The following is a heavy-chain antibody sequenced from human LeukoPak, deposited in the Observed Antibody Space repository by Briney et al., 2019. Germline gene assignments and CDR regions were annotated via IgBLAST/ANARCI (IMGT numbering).Heavy chain of an antibody. CDR2: IYISGGT. D-gene: IGHD6-13*01. Sequence: SETLSLTCTVSGGSINNYYWSWIRQPAGKGLEWIGRIYISGGTNYNPSLKSRVAMSVDTSKNQFSLKLSSVTAADTAVYFCARNSSHIAAPSITSFDYWGQGTLVTVSS. CDR3: ARNSSHIAAPSITSFDY. V-gene: IGHV4-4*07. CDR1: GGSINNYY. J-gene: IGHJ4*02.